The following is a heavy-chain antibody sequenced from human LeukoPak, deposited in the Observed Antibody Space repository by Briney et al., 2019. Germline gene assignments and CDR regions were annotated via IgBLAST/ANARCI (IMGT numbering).Heavy chain of an antibody. J-gene: IGHJ4*02. CDR2: IYYSGST. CDR3: ARLKMVRGVIIFDY. D-gene: IGHD3-10*01. CDR1: GGSISSSSSY. Sequence: SETLSLTCTVSGGSISSSSSYWGWIRQPPGKGLEWIVSIYYSGSTYYNPSLKSRVTISVDTSKNQFSLKLSSVTAADTAVYYCARLKMVRGVIIFDYWGQGTLVTVSS. V-gene: IGHV4-39*07.